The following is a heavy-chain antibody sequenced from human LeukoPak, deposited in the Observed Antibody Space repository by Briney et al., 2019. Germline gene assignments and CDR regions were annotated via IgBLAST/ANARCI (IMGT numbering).Heavy chain of an antibody. V-gene: IGHV1-18*01. J-gene: IGHJ6*03. Sequence: ASVKVSCKASGYTFTSYGISWVRQAPGQGLEWMGWISAYNGNTNYAQKLQGRVTMTTDTSTSTAYMELRSLRSDDTAVYYCARSDAVGDYYYYYMDVWGKGTTATVSS. D-gene: IGHD3-16*01. CDR1: GYTFTSYG. CDR2: ISAYNGNT. CDR3: ARSDAVGDYYYYYMDV.